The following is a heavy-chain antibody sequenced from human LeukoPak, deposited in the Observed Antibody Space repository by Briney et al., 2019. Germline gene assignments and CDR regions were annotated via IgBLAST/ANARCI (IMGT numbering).Heavy chain of an antibody. D-gene: IGHD1-14*01. J-gene: IGHJ4*02. CDR1: GFTFSSYT. CDR3: AKGNLMAGSDY. V-gene: IGHV3-23*01. CDR2: ISGSGGST. Sequence: QTGGSLRLSCAASGFTFSSYTMSWVRQAPGKGLEWVSAISGSGGSTYYADSVKGRFTISRDNSKNTLFLQTSSLRAEDMAVYYCAKGNLMAGSDYWGQGTLVTVSS.